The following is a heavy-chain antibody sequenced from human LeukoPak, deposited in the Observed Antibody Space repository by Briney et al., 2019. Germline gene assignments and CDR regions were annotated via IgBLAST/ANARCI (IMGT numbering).Heavy chain of an antibody. CDR1: GCTFTNYN. V-gene: IGHV3-21*01. D-gene: IGHD4/OR15-4a*01. CDR3: ARIPNSANFPNWFDP. J-gene: IGHJ5*02. Sequence: PGGSLRLSCAASGCTFTNYNMNWVRQAPGKGLGWVSSISGTNSYIYYADSVKGRFTISRDNAKNSLYLQMNSLRAEDTAVYYCARIPNSANFPNWFDPWGQGTLVTVSS. CDR2: ISGTNSYI.